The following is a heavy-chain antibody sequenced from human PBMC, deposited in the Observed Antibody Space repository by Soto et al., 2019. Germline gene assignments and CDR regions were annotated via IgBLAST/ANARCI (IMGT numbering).Heavy chain of an antibody. D-gene: IGHD5-12*01. J-gene: IGHJ5*02. Sequence: PSETLSLTCTVSGGSISSYYWSWIRQPPGKGLEWIGYIYYSGSTNYNPSLKSRVTISVDTSKNQFSLKLSSVTAADTAVYYCARRVTQIVATINDWFDPWGQGTLVTVSS. CDR3: ARRVTQIVATINDWFDP. V-gene: IGHV4-59*01. CDR2: IYYSGST. CDR1: GGSISSYY.